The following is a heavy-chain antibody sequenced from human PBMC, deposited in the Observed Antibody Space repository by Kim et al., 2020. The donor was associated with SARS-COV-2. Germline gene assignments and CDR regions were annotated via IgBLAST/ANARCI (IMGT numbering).Heavy chain of an antibody. CDR2: INGSGGNT. CDR3: AKFHNFGSGSYQFDS. V-gene: IGHV3-23*01. CDR1: GFTFSNYV. D-gene: IGHD3-10*01. Sequence: GGSLRLSCTVSGFTFSNYVMSWVRQAPGKGLEWVSDINGSGGNTYYADSVKGRFTISRDNSKNTLYLQMISLRAEDTAVYYCAKFHNFGSGSYQFDSWGQGTLVTVSS. J-gene: IGHJ4*02.